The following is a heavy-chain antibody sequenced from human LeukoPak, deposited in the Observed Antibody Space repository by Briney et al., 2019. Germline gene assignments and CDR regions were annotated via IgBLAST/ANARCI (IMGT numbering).Heavy chain of an antibody. V-gene: IGHV4-34*01. CDR2: IYYSGST. CDR1: GGSLSGYY. Sequence: PSETLSLTCAVYGGSLSGYYWGWIRQPPGKGLEWIGSIYYSGSTYYNPSLKSRVTISVDTSKNQFSLKLSSVTAADTAVYYCARGSGSGYDFYGYWGQGTLVTVSS. D-gene: IGHD5-12*01. CDR3: ARGSGSGYDFYGY. J-gene: IGHJ4*02.